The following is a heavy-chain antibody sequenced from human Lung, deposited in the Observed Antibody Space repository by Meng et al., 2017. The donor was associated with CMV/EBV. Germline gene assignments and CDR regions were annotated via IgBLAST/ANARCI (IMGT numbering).Heavy chain of an antibody. D-gene: IGHD3-3*01. Sequence: SXTLSLTCAVYGGSFSEYFWNWSRQSPGKGLEWIGDIGHGGSTSYNPSLKGRVTISQDASKNQFYLKLTSVTAADAAVYFCARASLFGVVVMNYYFDSWGQGXLVTVSS. CDR2: IGHGGST. CDR1: GGSFSEYF. V-gene: IGHV4-34*01. J-gene: IGHJ4*02. CDR3: ARASLFGVVVMNYYFDS.